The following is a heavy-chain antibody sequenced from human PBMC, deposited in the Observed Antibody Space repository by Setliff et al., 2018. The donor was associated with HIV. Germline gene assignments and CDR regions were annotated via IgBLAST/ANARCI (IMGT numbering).Heavy chain of an antibody. CDR2: INHSGST. Sequence: LSLTCAVYGGSFNEYYWNWIRQISGKGLEWIGEINHSGSTNYNESLKRRLRISVDTSKNQFSLSLNSVTAADTAVYYCARAYRDNVWGSWRQISSWFDSWGQGNLVTVS. V-gene: IGHV4-34*01. CDR1: GGSFNEYY. D-gene: IGHD3-16*01. J-gene: IGHJ5*01. CDR3: ARAYRDNVWGSWRQISSWFDS.